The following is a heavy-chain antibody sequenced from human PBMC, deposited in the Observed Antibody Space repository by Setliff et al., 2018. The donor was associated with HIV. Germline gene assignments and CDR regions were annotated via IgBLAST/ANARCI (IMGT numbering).Heavy chain of an antibody. D-gene: IGHD4-17*01. V-gene: IGHV4-59*11. J-gene: IGHJ6*03. Sequence: SETMSLTCSLSGDFINNHYWSWIRQPPGKGLEWIGHIYYSGDTNYSPSLKSRVTISMDTSKSQFSLKLTSVTAADTAVYYCARGNDNGQRGGNYYFMDVWDKGTTVTVSS. CDR3: ARGNDNGQRGGNYYFMDV. CDR1: GDFINNHY. CDR2: IYYSGDT.